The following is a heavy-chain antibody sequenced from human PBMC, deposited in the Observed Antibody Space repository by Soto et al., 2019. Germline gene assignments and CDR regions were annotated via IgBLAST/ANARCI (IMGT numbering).Heavy chain of an antibody. CDR3: ARGRIAAAAGTGRWFDP. J-gene: IGHJ5*02. CDR2: IIPIFGTA. Sequence: ASVKVSCKASGGTFSSYTISWVRQAPGQGLEWMGGIIPIFGTANYAQKFQGRVTITADESTSTAYMELSSLRSEDTAVYYCARGRIAAAAGTGRWFDPWGQGTLVTVSS. D-gene: IGHD6-13*01. V-gene: IGHV1-69*13. CDR1: GGTFSSYT.